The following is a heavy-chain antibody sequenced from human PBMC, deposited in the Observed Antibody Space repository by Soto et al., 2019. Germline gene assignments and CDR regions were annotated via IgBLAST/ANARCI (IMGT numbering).Heavy chain of an antibody. J-gene: IGHJ6*02. D-gene: IGHD3-3*01. CDR2: IYWNDDK. CDR1: GFSLRTSGVG. Sequence: SGPTLVNPTQTLTLTCTFSGFSLRTSGVGVGWIRQPPGKALEWLALIYWNDDKRYSPSLKSRLTITKDTSKNQVVLTMTNMDPVDTATYYCAHSRFKAYYDFWSAPDYYYYGMDVWGQGT. V-gene: IGHV2-5*01. CDR3: AHSRFKAYYDFWSAPDYYYYGMDV.